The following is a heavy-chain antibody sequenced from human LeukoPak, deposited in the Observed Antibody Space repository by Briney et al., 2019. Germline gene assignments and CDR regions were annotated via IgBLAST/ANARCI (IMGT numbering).Heavy chain of an antibody. CDR3: AREPYQLLTGHDAFDI. CDR2: IYTSGST. Sequence: PSETLSLTCTVSGGSISSGSYYWSWIRQPAGKGLEWIGRIYTSGSTNYNPSLKSRVTISVDTSKNQFSLKLSSVTAADTAVYYCAREPYQLLTGHDAFDIWGQGTMVTVSS. D-gene: IGHD2-2*01. V-gene: IGHV4-61*02. CDR1: GGSISSGSYY. J-gene: IGHJ3*02.